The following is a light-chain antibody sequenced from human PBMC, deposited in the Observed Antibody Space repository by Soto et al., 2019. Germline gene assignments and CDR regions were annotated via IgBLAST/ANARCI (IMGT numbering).Light chain of an antibody. CDR1: QNVGSN. CDR2: GAS. V-gene: IGKV3-15*01. Sequence: EIVMTQSPATLSVSPGERVTLSCRASQNVGSNLAWYQQKPAQAPRLLIYGASTRATGIPARFSGSGSVTDVTLTISSLHSEDFADYYSQQYTNWPPMYSFGQGTKLEIK. CDR3: QQYTNWPPMYS. J-gene: IGKJ2*01.